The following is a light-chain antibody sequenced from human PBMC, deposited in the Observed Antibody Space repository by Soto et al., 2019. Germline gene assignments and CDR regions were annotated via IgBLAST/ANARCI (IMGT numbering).Light chain of an antibody. J-gene: IGLJ1*01. CDR3: SSYTSSSTYV. Sequence: QSALTQPASVSGSPRQSITISCTGTSSDVGGYNYVSWYQQHPGKAPKLMIYEVSNRPSGISNRFSGSKSGNRASLTISGLQAEDEADYYCSSYTSSSTYVFGTGTKLTVL. CDR2: EVS. V-gene: IGLV2-14*01. CDR1: SSDVGGYNY.